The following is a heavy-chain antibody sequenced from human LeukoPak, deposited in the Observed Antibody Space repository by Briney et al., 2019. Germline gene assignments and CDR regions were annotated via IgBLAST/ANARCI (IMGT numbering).Heavy chain of an antibody. CDR3: ARGGGSLDT. CDR2: ISSSGSTI. Sequence: PGGSLRLSCAASGFTFSSYSMNWVRQAPGKGLEWVSYISSSGSTIYYADSVKGRLTISRDNAKNSLYLQLSSLRDEDTAVYYCARGGGSLDTWGQGTLVTVSS. J-gene: IGHJ5*02. V-gene: IGHV3-48*02. CDR1: GFTFSSYS. D-gene: IGHD2-15*01.